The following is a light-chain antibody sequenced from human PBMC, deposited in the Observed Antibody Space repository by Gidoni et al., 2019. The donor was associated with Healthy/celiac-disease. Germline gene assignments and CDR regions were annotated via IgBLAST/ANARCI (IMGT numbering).Light chain of an antibody. V-gene: IGKV1-39*01. CDR2: AAS. CDR3: QQYNSNPWT. J-gene: IGKJ1*01. Sequence: TQMTRLLSSLSASVGDRVTITCRASQSIRSYLNWYQQKPGKAPKLLIYAASSLQSGVPSRFSGSGSGTDFTLTISSLQPEDFATYYCQQYNSNPWTFGQGTKVEIK. CDR1: QSIRSY.